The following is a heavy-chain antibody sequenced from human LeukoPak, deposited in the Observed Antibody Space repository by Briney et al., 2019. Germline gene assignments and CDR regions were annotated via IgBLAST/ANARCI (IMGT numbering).Heavy chain of an antibody. CDR1: GLIFSDYG. J-gene: IGHJ5*02. Sequence: GGSLRLSCAASGLIFSDYGMHWVRQAPGKGLEWVTFIRYDGTNKYYADSVKGRFTISRDNSKNTLYLQMDSLRTEDTAVYYCAKDRYCSSTSCSFGTTRFDPWGQGTLVTVSS. CDR3: AKDRYCSSTSCSFGTTRFDP. V-gene: IGHV3-30*02. D-gene: IGHD2-2*01. CDR2: IRYDGTNK.